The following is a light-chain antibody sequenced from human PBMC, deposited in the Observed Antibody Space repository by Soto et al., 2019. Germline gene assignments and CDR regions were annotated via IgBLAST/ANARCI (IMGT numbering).Light chain of an antibody. Sequence: QSVLAQPRSVSGSPGQSVTISCTGTSSDVGGYNFVSWYQQHPGKAPKLMMYDVSQRTSGVPDRFSASKSGNTASMTISGLKADDEADYYCSSFAGTNPFAIYVFAKGTKVTVL. CDR1: SSDVGGYNF. J-gene: IGLJ1*01. CDR2: DVS. CDR3: SSFAGTNPFAIYV. V-gene: IGLV2-11*01.